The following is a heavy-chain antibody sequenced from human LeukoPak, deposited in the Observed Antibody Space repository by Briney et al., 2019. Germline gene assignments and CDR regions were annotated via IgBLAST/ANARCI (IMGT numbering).Heavy chain of an antibody. CDR3: ARSGYGDYVVSKAEYFQH. Sequence: GASVKVSCKASGYTFTSYGISWVRQAPGQGLEWMGGIIPIFGTANYAQKFQGRVTITADKSTSTAYMELSSLRSEDTAVYYCARSGYGDYVVSKAEYFQHWGQGTLVTVSS. CDR2: IIPIFGTA. D-gene: IGHD4-17*01. J-gene: IGHJ1*01. V-gene: IGHV1-69*06. CDR1: GYTFTSYG.